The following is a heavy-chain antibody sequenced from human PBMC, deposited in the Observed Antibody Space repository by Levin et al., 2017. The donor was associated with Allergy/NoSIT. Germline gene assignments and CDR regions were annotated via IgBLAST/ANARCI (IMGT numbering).Heavy chain of an antibody. CDR1: GGSFSGYY. CDR2: INHSGST. J-gene: IGHJ4*02. V-gene: IGHV4-34*01. CDR3: ATLRWVFDY. Sequence: SETLSLTCAVYGGSFSGYYWSWIRQPPGKGLEWIGEINHSGSTNYNPSLKSRVTISVDTSKNQFSLKLSAVTAADTAVYYCATLRWVFDYWGQGTLVTVSS. D-gene: IGHD4-23*01.